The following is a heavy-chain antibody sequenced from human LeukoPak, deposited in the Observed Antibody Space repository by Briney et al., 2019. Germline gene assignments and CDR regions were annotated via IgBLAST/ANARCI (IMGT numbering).Heavy chain of an antibody. CDR1: GFTFSTYA. CDR3: AKSYRRYYFDY. CDR2: ISAGSTST. Sequence: PGGSLRLSCAASGFTFSTYAMSWVRQAPGKGLEWVSSISAGSTSTYYADSVKGRFTISRDNSKNTLYLQMNSLRAEDTAVYYCAKSYRRYYFDYWGQGTLVTVSS. V-gene: IGHV3-23*01. J-gene: IGHJ4*02. D-gene: IGHD3-16*02.